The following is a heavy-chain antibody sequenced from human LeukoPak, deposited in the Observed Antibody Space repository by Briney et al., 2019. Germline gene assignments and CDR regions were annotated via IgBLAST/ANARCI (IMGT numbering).Heavy chain of an antibody. V-gene: IGHV3-53*05. CDR2: IYSAGST. D-gene: IGHD2-2*01. J-gene: IGHJ4*02. CDR3: AREVRGYCSSTSCESY. CDR1: GFTVSSNY. Sequence: GGSLRLSCAASGFTVSSNYMSWVRQAPGKGLEWVSVIYSAGSTYYADSVKGRFTISRDNYKNTLYLQMNSLRAEDTAVYYCAREVRGYCSSTSCESYWGQGTLVTVSS.